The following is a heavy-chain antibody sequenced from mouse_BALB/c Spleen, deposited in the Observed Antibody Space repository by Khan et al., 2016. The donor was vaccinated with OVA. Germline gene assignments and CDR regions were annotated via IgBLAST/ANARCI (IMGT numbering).Heavy chain of an antibody. CDR1: GFTFSTYG. CDR3: TRLAYYYVCEGFTF. D-gene: IGHD1-1*01. CDR2: LSTGGGYT. V-gene: IGHV5-6*01. J-gene: IGHJ3*01. Sequence: EVELVESGGDLVKPGGSLKLSCAASGFTFSTYGMSWVRQTPDKRLEWVATLSTGGGYTYYPDSVKGRFTISRVNAKNTLYLQMSGLKSEDTAMFYCTRLAYYYVCEGFTFWGQGSLVTVCA.